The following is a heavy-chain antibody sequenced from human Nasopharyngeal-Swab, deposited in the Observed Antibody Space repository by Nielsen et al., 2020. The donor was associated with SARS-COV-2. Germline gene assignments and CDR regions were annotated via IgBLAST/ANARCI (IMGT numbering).Heavy chain of an antibody. CDR3: AKRKGGTRPFFDY. D-gene: IGHD2-15*01. V-gene: IGHV3-30*18. J-gene: IGHJ4*02. Sequence: GESLKISCAASGFTFSSCGMHWVRQAPGKGLEWVAVISYDGSNKYYADSVKGRFTISRDNSKNTLYLQMNSLRAEDTAVYYCAKRKGGTRPFFDYWGQGTLVTVSS. CDR1: GFTFSSCG. CDR2: ISYDGSNK.